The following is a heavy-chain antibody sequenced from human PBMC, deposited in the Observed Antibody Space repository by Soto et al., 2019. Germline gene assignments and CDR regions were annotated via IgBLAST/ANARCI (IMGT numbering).Heavy chain of an antibody. D-gene: IGHD3-9*01. V-gene: IGHV1-18*01. J-gene: IGHJ4*02. CDR3: ARVEFSGYYDILTGYYYFDY. Sequence: SVKVSCKASGYTFTSYGISWVRQAPGQGLEWMGWISAYNGNTNYAQKLQGRVTMTTDTSTSTAYMELRSLRSDDTAVYYCARVEFSGYYDILTGYYYFDYWGQGTLVTVSS. CDR2: ISAYNGNT. CDR1: GYTFTSYG.